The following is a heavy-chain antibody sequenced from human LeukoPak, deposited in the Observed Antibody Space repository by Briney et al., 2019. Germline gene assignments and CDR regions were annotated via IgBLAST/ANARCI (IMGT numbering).Heavy chain of an antibody. CDR3: ANSYYGMDV. J-gene: IGHJ6*02. Sequence: GGSLRLSCAASGFSSSSYGMRWVRPAPDRGRGWVAAISYDGSNKYYADSVKGRFTISRDNSKNSLYLQMNSLRAEDTAVYYCANSYYGMDVWGQGTTVTVSS. CDR1: GFSSSSYG. V-gene: IGHV3-30*18. CDR2: ISYDGSNK.